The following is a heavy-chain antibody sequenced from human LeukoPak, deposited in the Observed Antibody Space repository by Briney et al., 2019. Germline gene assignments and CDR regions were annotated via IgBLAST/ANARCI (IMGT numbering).Heavy chain of an antibody. J-gene: IGHJ4*02. CDR2: INSDGSTT. CDR1: GFTFSSYW. CDR3: ASSSGRRENYFDY. D-gene: IGHD6-19*01. V-gene: IGHV3-74*01. Sequence: GGSLRLSCAASGFTFSSYWMHWVRQAPGKGLVWVSRINSDGSTTSYADSVKGRFTISRDNAKNTLYLQMNSLRAEDTAVYYCASSSGRRENYFDYWGQGSLVTVSS.